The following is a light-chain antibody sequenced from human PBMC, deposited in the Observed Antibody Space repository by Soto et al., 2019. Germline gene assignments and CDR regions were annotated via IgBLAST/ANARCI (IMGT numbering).Light chain of an antibody. CDR2: GAS. J-gene: IGKJ2*01. Sequence: DIVLTQSPDTLSLSPGERATLSCRASQSVSSNYLAWYQQKPGQAPRLLIYGASTRATGIPDRFSGSGSGTDFTLTISNLQPEDFATYYCQQSYSVPYTFGPGTEMKMK. CDR3: QQSYSVPYT. CDR1: QSVSSNY. V-gene: IGKV3-20*01.